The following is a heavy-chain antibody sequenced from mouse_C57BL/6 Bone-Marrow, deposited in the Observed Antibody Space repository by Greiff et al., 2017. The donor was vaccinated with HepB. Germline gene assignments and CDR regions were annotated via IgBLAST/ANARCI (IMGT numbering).Heavy chain of an antibody. CDR3: ARKKICYDYGFAY. V-gene: IGHV1-81*01. Sequence: VKLQQSGAELARPGASVKLSCKASGYTFTSYGISWVKQRTGQGLEWIGEIYPRSGNTYYNEKFKGKATLTADKSSSTAYMELRSLTSEDSAVYFCARKKICYDYGFAYWGQGTLVTVSA. J-gene: IGHJ3*01. D-gene: IGHD2-4*01. CDR1: GYTFTSYG. CDR2: IYPRSGNT.